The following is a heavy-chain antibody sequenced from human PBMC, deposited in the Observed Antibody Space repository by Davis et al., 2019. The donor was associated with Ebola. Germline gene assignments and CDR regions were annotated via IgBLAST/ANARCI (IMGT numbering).Heavy chain of an antibody. Sequence: SETLSLTCTVSGGSISSHYWSWIRQPPGKGLEWIGYIYYSGSTNYNPSLKSRVTISVDTSKNQFSLKLSSVTAADTAVYYCARTTIFGVVTHLDYWGQGTLVTVSS. J-gene: IGHJ4*02. CDR3: ARTTIFGVVTHLDY. CDR1: GGSISSHY. D-gene: IGHD3-3*01. CDR2: IYYSGST. V-gene: IGHV4-59*11.